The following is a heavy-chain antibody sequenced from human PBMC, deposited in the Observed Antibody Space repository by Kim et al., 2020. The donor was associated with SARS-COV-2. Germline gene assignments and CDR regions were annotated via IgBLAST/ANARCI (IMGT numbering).Heavy chain of an antibody. CDR3: ARGKGQQEY. D-gene: IGHD6-13*01. J-gene: IGHJ4*02. Sequence: GSTNSNPSLTSRVTISVDTSKNQFSRKLSSVTAADTAVYYCARGKGQQEYWGQGTLVTVSS. V-gene: IGHV4-34*01. CDR2: GST.